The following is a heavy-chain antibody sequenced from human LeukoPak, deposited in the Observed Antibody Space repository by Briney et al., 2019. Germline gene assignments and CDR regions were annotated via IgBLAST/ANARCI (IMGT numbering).Heavy chain of an antibody. D-gene: IGHD2-15*01. CDR2: FYYSWST. V-gene: IGHV4-39*02. CDR1: GGSISSSSYY. Sequence: PSETLSLTCTVSGGSISSSSYYGVWIRHPPGKGLEWIGSFYYSWSTYYNPSLKSRVTISVDTSKNHFSLKLSSVTAAETALYYGAKAALRSCSGDSCYTHYMDVWGKGTTVTVSS. CDR3: AKAALRSCSGDSCYTHYMDV. J-gene: IGHJ6*03.